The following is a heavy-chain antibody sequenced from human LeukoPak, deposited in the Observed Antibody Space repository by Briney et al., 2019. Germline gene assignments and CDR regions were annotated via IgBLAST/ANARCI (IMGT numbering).Heavy chain of an antibody. D-gene: IGHD3-22*01. CDR1: GGSFSGYY. CDR3: ARPAYYYDSSGYYGGDY. J-gene: IGHJ4*02. V-gene: IGHV4-34*01. Sequence: SETLSLTCAVYGGSFSGYYWSWIRQPPGKGLGWIGEINHSGSTNYNPSLKSRVTISVDTSKNQFSLKLSSVTAADTAVYYCARPAYYYDSSGYYGGDYWGQGTLVTVSS. CDR2: INHSGST.